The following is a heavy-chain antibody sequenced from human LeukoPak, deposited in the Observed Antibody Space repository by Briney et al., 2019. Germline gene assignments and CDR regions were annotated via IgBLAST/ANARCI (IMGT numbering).Heavy chain of an antibody. V-gene: IGHV4-34*01. J-gene: IGHJ4*02. D-gene: IGHD2-15*01. Sequence: SETLSLTCAVYGGSFSGYYWSWLRQPPGKGLEWIAEINHSESTNYNPSLESRVTISVDTSKNQFSLKLNSVTAADTAVYYCAGEACSGNDCTSFDYWGRGTLVTVSS. CDR2: INHSEST. CDR1: GGSFSGYY. CDR3: AGEACSGNDCTSFDY.